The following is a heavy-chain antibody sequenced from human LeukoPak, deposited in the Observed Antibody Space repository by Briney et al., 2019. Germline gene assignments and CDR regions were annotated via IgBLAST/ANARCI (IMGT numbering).Heavy chain of an antibody. D-gene: IGHD6-13*01. CDR1: GGSFSGYY. Sequence: PSETLSLTCAVYGGSFSGYYWSWIRQPPGKGLEWIGEINHSGSTNYNPSLKSRVTISVDTSKNQFSLKLSSVTAADTAVYYCARGIAAAARLGYWGQGTLVTVSS. CDR3: ARGIAAAARLGY. CDR2: INHSGST. J-gene: IGHJ4*02. V-gene: IGHV4-34*01.